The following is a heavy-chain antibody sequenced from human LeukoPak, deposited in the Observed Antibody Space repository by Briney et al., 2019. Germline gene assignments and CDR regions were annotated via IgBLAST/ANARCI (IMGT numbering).Heavy chain of an antibody. D-gene: IGHD2-21*01. CDR3: ARAVVVVAGRGAFDI. Sequence: GGSLRLSCAASGFTFSSYWMHWVRQAPGKGLVWVSRINSVGSSTSYADSVKGRFTISRDNAKNTLYLQMNSLRAEDTAVYYCARAVVVVAGRGAFDIWGQGTMVTVSS. CDR1: GFTFSSYW. CDR2: INSVGSST. J-gene: IGHJ3*02. V-gene: IGHV3-74*01.